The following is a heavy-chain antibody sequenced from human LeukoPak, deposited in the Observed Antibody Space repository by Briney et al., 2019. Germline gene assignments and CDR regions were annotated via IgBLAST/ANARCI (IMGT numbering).Heavy chain of an antibody. Sequence: GGSLRLSCAASGFTFSSYGMHWVRQAPGKGLEWVAVISYDGSNKYYADSVKGRFTTSRDNSKNTLYLQMNSLRAEDTAVYYCAKDQKPYCSSTSCYPYGGFDYWGQGTLVTVSS. V-gene: IGHV3-30*18. CDR1: GFTFSSYG. J-gene: IGHJ4*02. CDR3: AKDQKPYCSSTSCYPYGGFDY. CDR2: ISYDGSNK. D-gene: IGHD2-2*01.